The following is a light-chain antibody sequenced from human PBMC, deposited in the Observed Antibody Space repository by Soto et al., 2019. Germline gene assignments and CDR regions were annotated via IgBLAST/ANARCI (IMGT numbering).Light chain of an antibody. V-gene: IGLV1-44*01. CDR1: SSNIGSNT. Sequence: QSVLTQPPSASGPPGQRVTISCSGSSSNIGSNTVNWYQQLPGTAPKLLIYTNDQRPSGVPDRFSGSRSGTSASLAISGLQFEDEADYHCSSWDDNLDAVVFGAGTKVTVL. CDR2: TND. J-gene: IGLJ1*01. CDR3: SSWDDNLDAVV.